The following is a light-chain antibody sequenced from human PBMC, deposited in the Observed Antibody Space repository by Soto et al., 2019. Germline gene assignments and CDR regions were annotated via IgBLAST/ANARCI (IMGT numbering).Light chain of an antibody. Sequence: QSALTQPASVSGSPGQSITISCTGTSSDVGGYNYVSWYQQHPGKAPKLLICEVSNRPAGVSYRFSGSKSGNTASLTISGLQAEDEADYYCNSYSGRTFVFGTGTKLTVL. J-gene: IGLJ1*01. CDR2: EVS. CDR3: NSYSGRTFV. CDR1: SSDVGGYNY. V-gene: IGLV2-14*01.